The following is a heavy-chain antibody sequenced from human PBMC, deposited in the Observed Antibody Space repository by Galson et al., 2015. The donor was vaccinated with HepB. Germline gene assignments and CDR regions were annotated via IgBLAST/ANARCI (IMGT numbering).Heavy chain of an antibody. CDR3: ARGKFTYGHYYYGMDV. CDR1: GDTLRSYA. J-gene: IGHJ6*02. V-gene: IGHV1-69*10. Sequence: SVKVSCKASGDTLRSYAISWMRQAPGQGLEWMGGIIPVLDIANYAQEFQGRLMITADKSTSTVYMELSSLRSEDTAVYYCARGKFTYGHYYYGMDVWGQGTTVTVSS. D-gene: IGHD2/OR15-2a*01. CDR2: IIPVLDIA.